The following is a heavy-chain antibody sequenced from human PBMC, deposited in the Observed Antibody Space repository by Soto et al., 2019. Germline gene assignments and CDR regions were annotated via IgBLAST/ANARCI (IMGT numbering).Heavy chain of an antibody. Sequence: ASVKVSCKASGYTFTSYGISWVRQAPGQGLEWMGWISAYNGNTNYAQKLQGRVTMTTDTSTSTAYMELRSLRSDDTAVYYCARDLGIAARRGVRIFGYWGQGTLVTVSS. CDR3: ARDLGIAARRGVRIFGY. V-gene: IGHV1-18*04. J-gene: IGHJ4*02. D-gene: IGHD6-6*01. CDR1: GYTFTSYG. CDR2: ISAYNGNT.